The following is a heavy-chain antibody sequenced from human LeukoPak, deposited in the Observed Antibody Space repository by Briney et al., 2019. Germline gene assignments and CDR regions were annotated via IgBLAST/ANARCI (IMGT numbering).Heavy chain of an antibody. V-gene: IGHV3-53*01. J-gene: IGHJ4*02. Sequence: GGSLRLSCAASGFTVSSNYMSWVRQAPGKGLEWVSVIYSGGSTYYADSVKGRFTISRDNSKNTLYLQMNSLRAEDTAVYYCARGWAGPYYDSSGYSHWGQGTLVTVSS. D-gene: IGHD3-22*01. CDR3: ARGWAGPYYDSSGYSH. CDR2: IYSGGST. CDR1: GFTVSSNY.